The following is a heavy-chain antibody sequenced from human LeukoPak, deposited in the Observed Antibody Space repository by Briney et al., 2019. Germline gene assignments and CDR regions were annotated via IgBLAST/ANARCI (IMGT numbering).Heavy chain of an antibody. V-gene: IGHV3-48*03. CDR1: GFTFSSYE. Sequence: PGGSLRLSCAASGFTFSSYEMNWVRQAPGKGLEWVSYISSSGSTIYYADSVKGRFTISRDNAKNSLYLQMNSLGAEDTAVYYCAREGEYCSSTSCYNYFDYWGQGTLVTVSS. CDR3: AREGEYCSSTSCYNYFDY. J-gene: IGHJ4*02. D-gene: IGHD2-2*02. CDR2: ISSSGSTI.